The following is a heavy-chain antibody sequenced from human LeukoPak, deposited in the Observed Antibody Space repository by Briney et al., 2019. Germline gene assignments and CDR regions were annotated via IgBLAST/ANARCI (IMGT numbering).Heavy chain of an antibody. CDR2: ISSSGSTI. J-gene: IGHJ6*03. CDR3: ARAPSSSSPYYYYMDV. D-gene: IGHD6-6*01. V-gene: IGHV3-11*04. CDR1: GFTFSDYY. Sequence: GGSLRLSCAASGFTFSDYYMSWIRQAPGKGLEWVSYISSSGSTIYHADSVKGRFTISRDNAKNSLYLQMNSLRAEDTAVYYCARAPSSSSPYYYYMDVWGKGTTVTVSS.